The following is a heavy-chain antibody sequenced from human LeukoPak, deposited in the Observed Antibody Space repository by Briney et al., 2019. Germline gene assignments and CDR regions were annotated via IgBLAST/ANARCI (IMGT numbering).Heavy chain of an antibody. CDR2: ISSSSSYI. D-gene: IGHD6-13*01. V-gene: IGHV3-21*01. J-gene: IGHJ6*03. Sequence: GGSLRLSCAASGLTFSSYSMNWVRQAPGKGLEWVSSISSSSSYIYYADSVKGRFTISRDNAKNSLFLQMNSLRAEDTAVYFCARVKQQLVRLLGRDTTYYYYYYMDVWGKGTTVTVSS. CDR3: ARVKQQLVRLLGRDTTYYYYYYMDV. CDR1: GLTFSSYS.